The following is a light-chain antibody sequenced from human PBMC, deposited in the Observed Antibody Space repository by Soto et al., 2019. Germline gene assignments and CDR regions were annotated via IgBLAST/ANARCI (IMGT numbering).Light chain of an antibody. V-gene: IGKV1-6*01. CDR2: GAS. CDR3: LQDFNFPLT. J-gene: IGKJ1*01. CDR1: QAIRND. Sequence: IQMTQSPSSLSASVGDRVTITCRASQAIRNDLGWFQQKPGKAPKLLIYGASRLQSGVPSRFSGSGSGTEFILTITSLQPEDFATYYCLQDFNFPLTFGQGTKVDIK.